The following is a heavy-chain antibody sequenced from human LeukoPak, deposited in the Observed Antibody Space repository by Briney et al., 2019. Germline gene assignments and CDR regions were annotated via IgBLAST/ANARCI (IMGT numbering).Heavy chain of an antibody. J-gene: IGHJ5*01. CDR3: ARSVWVAADHWFDS. V-gene: IGHV3-20*04. Sequence: PGGSLRVSCAASGYTFDHHGMSWVRQVRGKGLEWVSDINWNGGSIGYADSVKGRFTISRDDAKNSVYLQMNSLRAEDTALYYCARSVWVAADHWFDSWGQGTLVTVPS. CDR1: GYTFDHHG. CDR2: INWNGGSI. D-gene: IGHD1-26*01.